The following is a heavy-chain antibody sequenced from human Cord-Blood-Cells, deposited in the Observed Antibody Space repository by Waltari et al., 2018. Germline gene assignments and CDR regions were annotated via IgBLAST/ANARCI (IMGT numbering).Heavy chain of an antibody. CDR3: ARDTDDWFDP. CDR2: IYYSGST. CDR1: GGSISSYN. V-gene: IGHV4-59*01. Sequence: VQLQESGPGLVKASETLSLTCTGSGGSISSYNWSWIRQPPGKGLEWIGYIYYSGSTNYTPSLKSRVTISVDTSKNQFSLKLSSVTAADTAVYYCARDTDDWFDPWGQGTLVTVSS. J-gene: IGHJ5*02.